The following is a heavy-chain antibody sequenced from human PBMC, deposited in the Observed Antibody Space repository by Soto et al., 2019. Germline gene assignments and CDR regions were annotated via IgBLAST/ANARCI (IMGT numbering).Heavy chain of an antibody. J-gene: IGHJ5*02. D-gene: IGHD6-19*01. Sequence: QVTLKESGPVLVKPTETLTLRCTVSGLSISDSEMGVSWIRQPPGKALEWLAHIDSSGEKSYRTFLKSRLTISKDTSKSQIVLIMTNMDPADTGTYYCARRHLAVAVSPWFDPWCQGILVTVSS. CDR3: ARRHLAVAVSPWFDP. V-gene: IGHV2-26*01. CDR2: IDSSGEK. CDR1: GLSISDSEMG.